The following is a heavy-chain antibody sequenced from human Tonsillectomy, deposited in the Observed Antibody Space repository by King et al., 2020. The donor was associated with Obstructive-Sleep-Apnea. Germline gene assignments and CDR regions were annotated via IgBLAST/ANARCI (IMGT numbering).Heavy chain of an antibody. CDR3: ARDRSGDYGYYGMDV. V-gene: IGHV3-33*01. CDR1: GFTFSSYG. J-gene: IGHJ6*02. Sequence: HVQLVESVGGVVQPGRSLRLSCAASGFTFSSYGMHWVRQAPGKGLEWVAVIWYVVSNKYYADSVKGRFTISRDNSKNTLYQQMNSLRAEDTAVYYFARDRSGDYGYYGMDVWGQGTTVTVSS. D-gene: IGHD4-17*01. CDR2: IWYVVSNK.